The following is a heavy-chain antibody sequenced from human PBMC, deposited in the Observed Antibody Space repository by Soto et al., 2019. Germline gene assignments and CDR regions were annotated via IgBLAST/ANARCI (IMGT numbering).Heavy chain of an antibody. J-gene: IGHJ4*02. CDR1: GYNLTNYG. V-gene: IGHV1-18*01. Sequence: QVQLVQSGAEVKKPGASVKVSCTASGYNLTNYGISWVRQAPGQGLQWMGWINSYNGVTNNAHNFQDRVSMTTDTSTSTAYLELRSLRSDDTAVYYCARDRYNYGSFDYWGQGSLVTVSS. CDR3: ARDRYNYGSFDY. CDR2: INSYNGVT. D-gene: IGHD1-1*01.